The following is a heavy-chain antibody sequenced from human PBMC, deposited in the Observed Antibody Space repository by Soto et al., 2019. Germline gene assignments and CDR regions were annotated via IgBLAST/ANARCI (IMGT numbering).Heavy chain of an antibody. V-gene: IGHV3-30-3*01. CDR1: GFTFSSYA. CDR2: ISYDGSNK. Sequence: PGGSLRLSCAASGFTFSSYAMHWVRQAPGKGLEWVAVISYDGSNKYYADSVKGRFTISRDNSKNTLYLQMNSLRAEDTAVYYCARDWDDSSGYYPPRASSIDYWGQGTLVTVSS. J-gene: IGHJ4*02. D-gene: IGHD3-22*01. CDR3: ARDWDDSSGYYPPRASSIDY.